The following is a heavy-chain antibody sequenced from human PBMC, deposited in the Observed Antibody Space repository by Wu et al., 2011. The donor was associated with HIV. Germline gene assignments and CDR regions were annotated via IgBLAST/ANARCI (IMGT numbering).Heavy chain of an antibody. J-gene: IGHJ6*03. Sequence: QVQLVQSGAEVKKPGSSVKVSCKASGGTFSTYAFSWVRQAPGQGPEWMGRVIPILGTTNYAQKFQGRVTITADESTSTTYLELSSLRSEDTAVYYCARSGEAAEYYYYYMNVWGKGTTVTISS. D-gene: IGHD2-15*01. CDR2: VIPILGTT. V-gene: IGHV1-69*11. CDR1: GGTFSTYA. CDR3: ARSGEAAEYYYYYMNV.